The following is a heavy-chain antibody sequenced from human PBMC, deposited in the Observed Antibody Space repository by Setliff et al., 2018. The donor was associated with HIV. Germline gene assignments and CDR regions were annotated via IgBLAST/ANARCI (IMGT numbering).Heavy chain of an antibody. CDR3: ARERRGCTSNSCYVDAFDL. V-gene: IGHV1-3*01. J-gene: IGHJ3*01. CDR2: INGGNGNT. Sequence: ASVKGSCKASEYNFTKYSMHWVRQAPGQSLEWMGWINGGNGNTKYSQKFLARVTFTRDTSASTAYMELSSLRSEDTAVYYCARERRGCTSNSCYVDAFDLWGQGTMVTVSS. CDR1: EYNFTKYS. D-gene: IGHD2-2*01.